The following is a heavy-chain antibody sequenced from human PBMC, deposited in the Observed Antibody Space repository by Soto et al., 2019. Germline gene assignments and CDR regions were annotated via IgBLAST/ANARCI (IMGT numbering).Heavy chain of an antibody. CDR3: AKTIAVAGTNYYYYMDV. V-gene: IGHV3-30*18. J-gene: IGHJ6*03. D-gene: IGHD6-19*01. CDR2: ISYDGSNK. Sequence: QVQLVESGGGVVQPGRSLRFSCAASGFTFSSYGMHWVRQAPGKGLEWVAVISYDGSNKYYADSVKGRFTISRDNSKNTLYLQMNSLRAEDTAVYYCAKTIAVAGTNYYYYMDVWGKGTTVTVSS. CDR1: GFTFSSYG.